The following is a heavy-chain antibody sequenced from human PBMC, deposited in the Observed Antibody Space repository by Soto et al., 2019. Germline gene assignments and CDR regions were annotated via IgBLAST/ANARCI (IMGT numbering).Heavy chain of an antibody. Sequence: ASETLSLTCALPSSSISSSNWWSWVRQPPGKGLEWIGEIYHSGSTNYNPSLKSRVTISVDKSKNQFSLKLSSVTAADTAVYYCARDFGDSSGLDYFDYWGQGTLVTVSS. CDR2: IYHSGST. CDR3: ARDFGDSSGLDYFDY. CDR1: SSSISSSNW. J-gene: IGHJ4*02. V-gene: IGHV4-4*02. D-gene: IGHD6-19*01.